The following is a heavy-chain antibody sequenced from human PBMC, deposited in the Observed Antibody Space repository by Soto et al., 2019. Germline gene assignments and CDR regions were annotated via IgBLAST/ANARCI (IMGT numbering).Heavy chain of an antibody. Sequence: GESLKISCKGSGYSFTSYWIGWVRQMPGKGLEWMGIIYPGDSDTRYSPAFQGQVTISADKSISTAYLQWSSLKASDTAMYYWARNNWGEIGGFDYWGQGTLVTVSS. J-gene: IGHJ4*02. V-gene: IGHV5-51*01. CDR3: ARNNWGEIGGFDY. CDR1: GYSFTSYW. CDR2: IYPGDSDT. D-gene: IGHD1-1*01.